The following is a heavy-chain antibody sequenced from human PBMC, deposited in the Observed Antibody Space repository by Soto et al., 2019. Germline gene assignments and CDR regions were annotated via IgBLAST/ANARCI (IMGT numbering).Heavy chain of an antibody. CDR1: GFTLSSYW. V-gene: IGHV3-74*01. Sequence: GGSLRLSCAASGFTLSSYWMHWVRQAPGKGPVWVSRINSDGSVTTYADSVKGRFNISRDNANNTLYLQMNSLRIEDTAVYYCTRGLSSSSAWGQGTLVTVSS. CDR2: INSDGSVT. D-gene: IGHD2-2*01. J-gene: IGHJ5*02. CDR3: TRGLSSSSA.